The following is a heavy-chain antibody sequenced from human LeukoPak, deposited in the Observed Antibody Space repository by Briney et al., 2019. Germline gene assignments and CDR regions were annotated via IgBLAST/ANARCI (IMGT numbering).Heavy chain of an antibody. CDR3: ARDSRNYYDSSGPPPLDY. CDR2: IIPILGIA. J-gene: IGHJ4*02. Sequence: SVKVSCKASGGTFSSYAISWVRQAPGQGLEWMGRIIPILGIANYAQKFQGRVTITADKSTSTAYMELSSLRSEDTAVYYCARDSRNYYDSSGPPPLDYWGQGTLVTVSS. D-gene: IGHD3-22*01. V-gene: IGHV1-69*04. CDR1: GGTFSSYA.